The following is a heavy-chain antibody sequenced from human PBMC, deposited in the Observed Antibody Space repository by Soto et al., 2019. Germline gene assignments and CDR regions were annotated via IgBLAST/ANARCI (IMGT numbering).Heavy chain of an antibody. CDR2: ISDDGSNK. V-gene: IGHV3-30*04. J-gene: IGHJ4*02. Sequence: LRLSCAASGFTFSSFAMHWVRQAPGKGLEWVAVISDDGSNKYYADSVKGRYTISRDNSKNTLYLQMNSLRGEDTAVYSCARVEQWLYIAKYWGQGTLVTVSS. CDR1: GFTFSSFA. D-gene: IGHD6-19*01. CDR3: ARVEQWLYIAKY.